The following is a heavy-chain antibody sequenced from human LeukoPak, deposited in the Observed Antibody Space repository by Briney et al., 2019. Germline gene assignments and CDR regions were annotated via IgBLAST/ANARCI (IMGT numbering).Heavy chain of an antibody. Sequence: SETLSLTCTVSGGSISSGDYYWSWIRQPPGKGLEWIGYIYYSGSTYYNPSLKSRVTISVDTSKNQFSLKLSSVTAADTAVYYCASGSLYYYYYMDVWGKGTTVTVSS. CDR2: IYYSGST. J-gene: IGHJ6*03. CDR3: ASGSLYYYYYMDV. V-gene: IGHV4-30-4*08. CDR1: GGSISSGDYY.